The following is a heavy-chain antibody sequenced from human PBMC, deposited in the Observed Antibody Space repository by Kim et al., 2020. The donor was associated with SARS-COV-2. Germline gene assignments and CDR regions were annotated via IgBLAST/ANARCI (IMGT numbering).Heavy chain of an antibody. Sequence: SETLSLTCTVSGGSISSGGYYWIWIRQHPGKGLVWIGYNYYSGSTNYNPSLKRRVTISVDTSKNQFSLKPGSVTAAATAVYYCARALRTNFGVVDYVDVWGQGTTVTVSS. D-gene: IGHD3-3*01. CDR3: ARALRTNFGVVDYVDV. CDR2: NYYSGST. V-gene: IGHV4-31*03. CDR1: GGSISSGGYY. J-gene: IGHJ3*01.